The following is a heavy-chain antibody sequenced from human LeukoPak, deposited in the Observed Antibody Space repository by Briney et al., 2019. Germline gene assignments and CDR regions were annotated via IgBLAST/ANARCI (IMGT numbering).Heavy chain of an antibody. J-gene: IGHJ6*03. V-gene: IGHV1-8*03. Sequence: GASVKVSCKASGYTFTGYYMHWVRQAPGQGLEWMGWMNPNSGNTGYAQKFQGRVTITRNTSISTAYMELSSLRSEDTAVYYCARGAPHYYYYMDVWGKGTTVTVSS. CDR2: MNPNSGNT. CDR3: ARGAPHYYYYMDV. CDR1: GYTFTGYY.